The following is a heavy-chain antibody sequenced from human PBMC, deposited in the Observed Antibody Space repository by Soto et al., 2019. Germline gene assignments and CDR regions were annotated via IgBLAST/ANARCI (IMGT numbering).Heavy chain of an antibody. CDR2: INPSGGST. V-gene: IGHV1-46*01. D-gene: IGHD2-8*01. CDR3: ARPPFPGCINAICYPLDF. J-gene: IGHJ4*02. CDR1: GYTFTHYY. Sequence: QVQLVQSGAEVKNPGASVKVSCKASGYTFTHYYIHWVRQAPRQGLEWMGMINPSGGSTSYAQKFQGRLTMTTDTSTNTVSMELSSLRSEDTAVYYCARPPFPGCINAICYPLDFWGQGALVTVSS.